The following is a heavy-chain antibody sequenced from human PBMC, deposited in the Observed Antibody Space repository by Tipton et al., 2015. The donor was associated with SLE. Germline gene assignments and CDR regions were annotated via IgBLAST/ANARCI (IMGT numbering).Heavy chain of an antibody. CDR2: IHYSGHT. CDR3: AGPYGDYGYFHH. Sequence: GSLRLSCTVSGGSLSSSSYSWDWIRQPPGKGLAWIGKIHYSGHTYYNPFLKSRVTMSVDTSKNQFSLKLISVTAADSAVYFCAGPYGDYGYFHHWGQRPLVTVTS. J-gene: IGHJ1*01. CDR1: GGSLSSSSYS. V-gene: IGHV4-39*07. D-gene: IGHD4-17*01.